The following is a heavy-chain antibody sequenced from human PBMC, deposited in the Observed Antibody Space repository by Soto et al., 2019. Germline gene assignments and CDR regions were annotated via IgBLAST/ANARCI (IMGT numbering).Heavy chain of an antibody. V-gene: IGHV1-46*01. J-gene: IGHJ4*02. Sequence: QVQLVQSGAEVKKPGASVKVSCKTSGYDFFKYNMQWVRQAPGQGLEWMGVINPNGGYTRHAQKFQGRVIMTRDTSSKIVYMELSGLTSADTAMYYCTRADSDVVILPDVRPLFDLWGQGALVTVSS. CDR2: INPNGGYT. CDR1: GYDFFKYN. D-gene: IGHD2-21*02. CDR3: TRADSDVVILPDVRPLFDL.